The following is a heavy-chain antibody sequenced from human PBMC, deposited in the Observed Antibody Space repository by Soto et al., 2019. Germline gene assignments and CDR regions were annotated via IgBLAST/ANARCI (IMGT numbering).Heavy chain of an antibody. CDR3: ARDPDYGDYWGYFFDS. J-gene: IGHJ4*02. D-gene: IGHD4-17*01. V-gene: IGHV1-2*02. CDR2: INPTSGGT. Sequence: QVQLVQSGAEVKKPGASVKVSCKTSGDTFAAYYIHWIRQAPGQGLEWMGWINPTSGGTVYAQNFQGRVTMTRDTSISTAYMELRRLNSDDTAVYYCARDPDYGDYWGYFFDSWGQGTPVTVSS. CDR1: GDTFAAYY.